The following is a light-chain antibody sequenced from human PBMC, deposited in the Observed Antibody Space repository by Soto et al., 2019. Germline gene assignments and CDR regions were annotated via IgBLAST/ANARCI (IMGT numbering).Light chain of an antibody. CDR3: QQTFSAPVT. CDR2: AAS. J-gene: IGKJ2*01. V-gene: IGKV1-39*01. Sequence: DIQMTQSPSSLSASVGDRVTITCRASQSISSYLNWYQQKPGEAPKILIYAASTLQSGVPSRFSGRRSGPDFSLTISSLQPEDFATYYCQQTFSAPVTFGQGNRLEIK. CDR1: QSISSY.